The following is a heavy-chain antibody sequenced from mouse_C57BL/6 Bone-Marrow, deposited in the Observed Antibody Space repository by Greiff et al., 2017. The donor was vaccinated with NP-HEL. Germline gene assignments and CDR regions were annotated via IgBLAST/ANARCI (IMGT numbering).Heavy chain of an antibody. V-gene: IGHV6-3*01. J-gene: IGHJ3*01. CDR3: TGGLGFAWFAY. D-gene: IGHD4-1*01. CDR2: IRLKSDNYAT. CDR1: GFTFSNYW. Sequence: EVQVVESGGGLVQPGGSMKLSCVASGFTFSNYWMNWVRQSPEKGLEWVAQIRLKSDNYATHYAESVKGRFTISRDDSKSSVYLQMNNLRAEDTGIYYCTGGLGFAWFAYWGQGTLVTVSA.